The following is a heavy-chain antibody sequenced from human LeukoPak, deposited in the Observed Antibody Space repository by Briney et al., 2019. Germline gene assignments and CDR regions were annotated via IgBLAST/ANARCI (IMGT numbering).Heavy chain of an antibody. Sequence: KASETLSLTCAVYGGSFSGYYWSWIRQPPGKGLEWIGEINHSGSTNYNPSLKSRVTISVDTSKNQFSLKLSSVTAADTAVYYCARGGANVVAASDYYFDYWGQGTLVTVSS. CDR1: GGSFSGYY. D-gene: IGHD2-15*01. CDR3: ARGGANVVAASDYYFDY. CDR2: INHSGST. V-gene: IGHV4-34*01. J-gene: IGHJ4*02.